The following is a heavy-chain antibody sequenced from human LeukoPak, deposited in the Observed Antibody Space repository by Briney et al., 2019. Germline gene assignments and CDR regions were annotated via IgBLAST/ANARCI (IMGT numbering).Heavy chain of an antibody. CDR1: GFNFSGHA. V-gene: IGHV3-30*03. Sequence: PGRSLRLSCTASGFNFSGHAMHWVRQTPGKGLEWVAVISYNGVNKNYGDSVTGRFTISRDNSRNTVYGQMGSLRSEDTAVYYCARARTSWHGASIDYWGQGTLVTVSS. D-gene: IGHD1-14*01. CDR2: ISYNGVNK. CDR3: ARARTSWHGASIDY. J-gene: IGHJ4*02.